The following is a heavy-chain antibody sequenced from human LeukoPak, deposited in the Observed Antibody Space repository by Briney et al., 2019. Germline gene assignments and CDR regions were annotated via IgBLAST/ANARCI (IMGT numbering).Heavy chain of an antibody. Sequence: GGSLRLSCAASGFTFSSYAMSWVRQAPGKGLEWVSAISGSGGSTSYADSVKGRFTISRDNSKDTLYLQMNSLRAEDTAVYYCAKAGYSSSWYYFDYWGQGTLVTVSS. CDR1: GFTFSSYA. J-gene: IGHJ4*02. CDR3: AKAGYSSSWYYFDY. V-gene: IGHV3-23*01. D-gene: IGHD6-13*01. CDR2: ISGSGGST.